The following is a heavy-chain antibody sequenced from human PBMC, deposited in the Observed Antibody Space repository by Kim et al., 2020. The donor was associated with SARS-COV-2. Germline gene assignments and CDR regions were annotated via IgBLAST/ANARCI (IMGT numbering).Heavy chain of an antibody. Sequence: GGSLRLSCAASGFTFGDYAMHWVRQAPGKGLEWVSGISWNSGSIGYADSVKGRFTISRDNAKNSLYLQMNSLRAEDTALYYCAKDVGYDFWSGFLGMDVWGQGTTVTVSS. CDR2: ISWNSGSI. D-gene: IGHD3-3*01. CDR3: AKDVGYDFWSGFLGMDV. J-gene: IGHJ6*02. V-gene: IGHV3-9*01. CDR1: GFTFGDYA.